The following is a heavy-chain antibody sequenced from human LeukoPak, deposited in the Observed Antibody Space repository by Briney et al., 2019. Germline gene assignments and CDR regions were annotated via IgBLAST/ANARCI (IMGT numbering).Heavy chain of an antibody. Sequence: GGSLRLSCAASGFTFDDYGMSWVRQAPGKGLEWVSGINWNGGSTGYADSVKGRFTISRDNATNSLYLQMNSLRAEDTALYYCAKDIDASVAGTAFDYWGQGTLVTVSS. CDR1: GFTFDDYG. CDR3: AKDIDASVAGTAFDY. CDR2: INWNGGST. V-gene: IGHV3-20*04. J-gene: IGHJ4*02. D-gene: IGHD6-19*01.